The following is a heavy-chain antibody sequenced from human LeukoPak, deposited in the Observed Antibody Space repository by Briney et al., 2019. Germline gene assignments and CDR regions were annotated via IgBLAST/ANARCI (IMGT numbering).Heavy chain of an antibody. CDR1: GYTFTSYG. CDR2: ISAYNGNT. J-gene: IGHJ3*02. CDR3: ARGGYYYDSSGYKDAFDI. V-gene: IGHV1-18*01. Sequence: GASVKVSCKASGYTFTSYGISWVRQAPGQGLEWMGWISAYNGNTNYAQKLQGRVTMTTDTSTSTAYMELRSLRSDDTAVYYCARGGYYYDSSGYKDAFDIWGQGTMVTVSS. D-gene: IGHD3-22*01.